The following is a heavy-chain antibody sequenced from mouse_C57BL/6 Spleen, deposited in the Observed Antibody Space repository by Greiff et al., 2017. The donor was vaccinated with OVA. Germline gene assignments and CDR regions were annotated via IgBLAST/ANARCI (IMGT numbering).Heavy chain of an antibody. CDR2: IDPENGDT. CDR1: GFNIKDDY. V-gene: IGHV14-4*01. D-gene: IGHD4-1*01. Sequence: EVQLQQSGAELVRPGASVKLSCTASGFNIKDDYMHWVKQRPEQGLEWIGWIDPENGDTEYASKFQGKATITADTSSNTAYLQRSSLTSEDTAVYYCTRVGRGYFDVWGTGTTVTVSS. CDR3: TRVGRGYFDV. J-gene: IGHJ1*03.